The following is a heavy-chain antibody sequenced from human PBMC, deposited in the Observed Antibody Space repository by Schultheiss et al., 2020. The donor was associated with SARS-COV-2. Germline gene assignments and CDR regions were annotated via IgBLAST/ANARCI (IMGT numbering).Heavy chain of an antibody. CDR2: ISGSGGST. Sequence: GGSLRLSCAASGFTFSSYAMSWVRQAPGKGLEWVSAISGSGGSTYYADSVKGRFTISRDNFKNTLYLQMNSLRAEDTAVYYCAREGNGDYDPLGVWGKGTTVTVSS. J-gene: IGHJ6*04. D-gene: IGHD4-17*01. CDR3: AREGNGDYDPLGV. CDR1: GFTFSSYA. V-gene: IGHV3-23*01.